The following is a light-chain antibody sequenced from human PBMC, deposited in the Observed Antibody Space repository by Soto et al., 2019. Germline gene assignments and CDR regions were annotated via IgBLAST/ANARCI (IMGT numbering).Light chain of an antibody. CDR1: QSVSSN. CDR2: GAS. CDR3: EQYNNWPPVT. V-gene: IGKV3-15*01. Sequence: EIVMMQSPATLSVSPGERVTLSCMASQSVSSNLAWYQQKSGQAPRLLIHGASTRATGIPARCGGSGSGTEYTLTISSLQTEDFAIDDCEQYNNWPPVTFGRGTRLEIK. J-gene: IGKJ5*01.